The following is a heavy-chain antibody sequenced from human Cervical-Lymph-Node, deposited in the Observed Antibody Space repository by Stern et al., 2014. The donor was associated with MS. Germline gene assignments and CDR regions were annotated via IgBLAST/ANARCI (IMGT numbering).Heavy chain of an antibody. Sequence: VESGRSLRLSCAAAGFSFDAFAMHWVRQAPGKGLEWVSGINWNSGNIGYADSVKGRFTISRDNAKNSLYLQMNSLRAEDTALYYCAKDVGSSWNYFDYWGQGTLVTVSS. J-gene: IGHJ4*02. D-gene: IGHD2-15*01. CDR3: AKDVGSSWNYFDY. CDR1: GFSFDAFA. CDR2: INWNSGNI. V-gene: IGHV3-9*01.